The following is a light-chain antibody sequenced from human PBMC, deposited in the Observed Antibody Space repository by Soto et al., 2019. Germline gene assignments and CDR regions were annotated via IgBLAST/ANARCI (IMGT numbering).Light chain of an antibody. J-gene: IGLJ2*01. CDR2: EVY. Sequence: QSALTQPASVSGSPGQSITISCTGTSSDVGDNKYVSWYQQHPGEAPKLMIYEVYHRPSGVSDRFSGSKSGDTASLTISGLQAEDEADYYCCSYTSSSTLVFGGGTKVTVL. CDR3: CSYTSSSTLV. CDR1: SSDVGDNKY. V-gene: IGLV2-14*01.